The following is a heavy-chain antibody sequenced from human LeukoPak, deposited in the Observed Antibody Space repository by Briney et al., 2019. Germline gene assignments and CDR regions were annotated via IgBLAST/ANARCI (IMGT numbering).Heavy chain of an antibody. CDR2: IYYSGST. CDR1: GGSISSSSYY. J-gene: IGHJ4*02. V-gene: IGHV4-39*01. CDR3: ARHYYDSSGYDY. D-gene: IGHD3-22*01. Sequence: SETLSLTCTISGGSISSSSYYWGWIRQPPGKGLEWIGSIYYSGSTYYNPSLKSRVTISVDTSKNQFSLKLSSVTAADTAVYYCARHYYDSSGYDYWGQGTLVTVSS.